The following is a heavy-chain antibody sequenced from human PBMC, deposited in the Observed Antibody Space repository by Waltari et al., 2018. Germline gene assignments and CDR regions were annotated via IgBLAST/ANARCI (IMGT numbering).Heavy chain of an antibody. Sequence: QVQLQESDPGLVQPSETLSLTCTVAGYSISNGYYWGWIRLPPGRGLEWIATISYNGNTYYNPSLTSRVSITVDTSKNQFSLKLTSVTTADTAIYYCARGYNTGWYNSWGHGTLVTV. V-gene: IGHV4-38-2*02. D-gene: IGHD2-8*02. CDR3: ARGYNTGWYNS. J-gene: IGHJ5*01. CDR2: ISYNGNT. CDR1: GYSISNGYY.